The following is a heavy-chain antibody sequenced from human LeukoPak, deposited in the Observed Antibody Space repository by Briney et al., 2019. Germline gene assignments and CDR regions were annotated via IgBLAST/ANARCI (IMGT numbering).Heavy chain of an antibody. CDR3: AALGSFPAEGIFDY. D-gene: IGHD6-13*01. Sequence: GGFLRLSCVASGFTFSDYYMSWIRQAPGKGLEWVSYISSSGSTIYYADSVKGRFTISRDNAKNSLYLQMNSLRAEDTAVYYCAALGSFPAEGIFDYWGQGTLVTVSS. J-gene: IGHJ4*02. CDR2: ISSSGSTI. CDR1: GFTFSDYY. V-gene: IGHV3-11*01.